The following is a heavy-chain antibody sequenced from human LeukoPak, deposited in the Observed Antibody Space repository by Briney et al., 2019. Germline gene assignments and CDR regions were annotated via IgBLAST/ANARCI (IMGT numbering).Heavy chain of an antibody. J-gene: IGHJ3*02. CDR2: FDPEDGET. Sequence: ASVKVSCKVSGYTLTELSMHWVRQAPGKGLEWMGGFDPEDGETIYAQKFQGRVTMTEDTSTDTAYMELSSLRSEDTAVYYCATILGYCSSTSCYRAFDIWGQGTMVTVSS. D-gene: IGHD2-2*01. CDR1: GYTLTELS. CDR3: ATILGYCSSTSCYRAFDI. V-gene: IGHV1-24*01.